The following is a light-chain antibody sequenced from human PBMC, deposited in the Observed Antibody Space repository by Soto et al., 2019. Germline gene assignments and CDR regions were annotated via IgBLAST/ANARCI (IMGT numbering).Light chain of an antibody. CDR2: EVS. CDR3: SSYTTSSTYV. CDR1: SSDVGGYNY. V-gene: IGLV2-14*01. Sequence: QSVLTQPASVSGSPGQSITISCTGTSSDVGGYNYVSWYQQHPGKAPKLMIYEVSYRPSGVSNRFSASKSGNTASLTISGLQAEDAADYYCSSYTTSSTYVFGTGTKVTVL. J-gene: IGLJ1*01.